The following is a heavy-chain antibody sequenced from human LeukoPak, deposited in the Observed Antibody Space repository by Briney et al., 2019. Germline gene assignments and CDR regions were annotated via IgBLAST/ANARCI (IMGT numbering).Heavy chain of an antibody. CDR1: GGSMTHYF. CDR3: ARATQRYCSGTTCFPYWFDT. V-gene: IGHV4-4*09. Sequence: PSGTLSLTCTASGGSMTHYFWNWIRQPPGKGLEWIGYTHTSGSPDYSRSLKSRVTISLDTSKNQFSLMLSSVTAADTAVYFCARATQRYCSGTTCFPYWFDTWGQGTLATVSS. J-gene: IGHJ5*02. D-gene: IGHD2-2*01. CDR2: THTSGSP.